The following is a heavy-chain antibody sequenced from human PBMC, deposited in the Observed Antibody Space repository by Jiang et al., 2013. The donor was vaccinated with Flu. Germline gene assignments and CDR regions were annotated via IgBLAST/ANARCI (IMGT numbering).Heavy chain of an antibody. CDR3: ASYYYGSGNWFDP. CDR2: IYSGGST. V-gene: IGHV3-66*02. J-gene: IGHJ5*02. Sequence: RLSCAASGFTVSSNYMSWVRQAPGKGLEWVSVIYSGGSTYYADSVKGRFTISRDNSKNTLYLQMNSLRAEDTAVYYCASYYYGSGNWFDPWGQGTLVTVSS. D-gene: IGHD3-10*01. CDR1: GFTVSSNY.